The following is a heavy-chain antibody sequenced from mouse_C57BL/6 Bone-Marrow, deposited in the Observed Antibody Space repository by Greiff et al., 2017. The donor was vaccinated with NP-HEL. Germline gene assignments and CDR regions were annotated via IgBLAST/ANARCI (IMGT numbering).Heavy chain of an antibody. D-gene: IGHD2-2*01. V-gene: IGHV1-55*01. CDR3: ARGYYGYDWFAY. CDR2: IYPGSGST. CDR1: GYTFTSYW. Sequence: VQLQQPGAELVKPGASVKMSCKASGYTFTSYWITWVKQRPGQGLEWIGDIYPGSGSTNYNEKFKSKATLTVDTSSSTAYMQLSSLTSEDSAVYYCARGYYGYDWFAYWGQGTLVTVSA. J-gene: IGHJ3*01.